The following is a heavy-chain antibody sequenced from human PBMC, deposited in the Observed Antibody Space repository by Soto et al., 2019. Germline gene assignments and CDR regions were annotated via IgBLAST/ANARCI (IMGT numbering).Heavy chain of an antibody. CDR3: VAGQYYFDY. CDR1: GFPFTSYG. Sequence: QVQRVESGGGVVQPGRSLRLSCAASGFPFTSYGMHWVREGPGKGLEWVAVISYDGSNKFYADSVKGRFTISRDNSKNTLYLQMNSLRPEDTALYYCVAGQYYFDYRGQGTLVIVSS. CDR2: ISYDGSNK. V-gene: IGHV3-30*03. J-gene: IGHJ4*02.